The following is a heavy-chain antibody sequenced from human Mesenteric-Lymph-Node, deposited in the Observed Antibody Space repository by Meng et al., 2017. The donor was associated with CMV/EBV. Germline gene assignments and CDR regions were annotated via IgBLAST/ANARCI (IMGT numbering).Heavy chain of an antibody. J-gene: IGHJ4*02. Sequence: YTFTGYYMHWVRQAPGQGLEWMGWINPNSGGTNYAQKFQGWVTMTRDTSISTAYMELSRLRSDDTAVYYCARDYYYGSGSYYNVFDYWGQGTLVTVSS. CDR1: YTFTGYY. D-gene: IGHD3-10*01. V-gene: IGHV1-2*04. CDR2: INPNSGGT. CDR3: ARDYYYGSGSYYNVFDY.